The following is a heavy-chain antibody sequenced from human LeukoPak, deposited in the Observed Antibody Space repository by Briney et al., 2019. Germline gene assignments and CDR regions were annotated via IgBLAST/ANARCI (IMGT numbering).Heavy chain of an antibody. CDR3: ARVWELLPGSFDI. V-gene: IGHV4-39*01. D-gene: IGHD1-26*01. CDR1: GGSISSSSYY. CDR2: IYYSGST. J-gene: IGHJ3*02. Sequence: SETLSLTCTVSGGSISSSSYYWGWIRQPPGKGLEWIGSIYYSGSTYYNPSLKSRVTISVDTSKNQFSLKLSSVTAADTAVYYCARVWELLPGSFDIWGQGTMVTVSS.